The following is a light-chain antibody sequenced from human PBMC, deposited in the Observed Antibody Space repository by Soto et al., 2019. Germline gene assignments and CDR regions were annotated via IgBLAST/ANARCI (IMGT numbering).Light chain of an antibody. V-gene: IGLV2-14*03. CDR3: SSFTTSTSYV. CDR2: DVS. CDR1: SSDVGAYDY. J-gene: IGLJ1*01. Sequence: QSALTQPASVSGSPGQSFTISCTGTSSDVGAYDYVSWYQQHPGEVPKLMIFDVSDRPSGVSNRFSGSKSGNTASLTISGLQAEDEADYYCSSFTTSTSYVFGTGTKLTVL.